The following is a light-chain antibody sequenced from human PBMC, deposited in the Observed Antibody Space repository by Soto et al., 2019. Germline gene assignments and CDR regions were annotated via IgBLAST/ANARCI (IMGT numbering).Light chain of an antibody. V-gene: IGKV3-15*01. J-gene: IGKJ1*01. Sequence: EIVLTQSPATLSVSPGERATLSCRASHSISSSLAWYQEKPGQAPRLLIYGASTRATGIPARFRGSGSGTEFTLTISSLQSEDFAVYYCQQYNNWLRTFGQGTKVEIK. CDR2: GAS. CDR3: QQYNNWLRT. CDR1: HSISSS.